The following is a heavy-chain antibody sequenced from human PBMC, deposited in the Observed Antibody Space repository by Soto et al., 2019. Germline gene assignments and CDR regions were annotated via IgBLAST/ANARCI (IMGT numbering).Heavy chain of an antibody. CDR2: IYYSGST. D-gene: IGHD6-13*01. CDR1: GGSISSYY. V-gene: IGHV4-59*01. J-gene: IGHJ6*02. CDR3: ARASGHIAAAGSYYYYGMDV. Sequence: SETLSLTCTVSGGSISSYYWSWIRQPPGKGLEWIGYIYYSGSTNYNPSLKSRVTISVDTSKNRFSLKLSSVTAADTAVYYCARASGHIAAAGSYYYYGMDVWGQGTTVTVSS.